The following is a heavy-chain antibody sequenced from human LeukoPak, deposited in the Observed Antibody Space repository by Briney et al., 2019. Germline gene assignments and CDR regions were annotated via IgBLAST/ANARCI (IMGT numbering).Heavy chain of an antibody. CDR2: ISGSGGST. J-gene: IGHJ4*02. Sequence: GGSLRLSCAASGLTFSSYAMSWVRQAPGKGLEWVSAISGSGGSTYYADSVKGRFTISRDNSKNTLYLQMNSLRAEDTAVYYCAKVGDHTITIFGVATIYYFDYWGQGTLVTVSS. V-gene: IGHV3-23*01. D-gene: IGHD3-3*01. CDR1: GLTFSSYA. CDR3: AKVGDHTITIFGVATIYYFDY.